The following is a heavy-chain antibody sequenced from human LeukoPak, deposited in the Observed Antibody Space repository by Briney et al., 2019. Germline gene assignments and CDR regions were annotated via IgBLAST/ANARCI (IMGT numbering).Heavy chain of an antibody. CDR1: GGSFSSYY. CDR2: IYYSGGT. V-gene: IGHV4-59*01. Sequence: SETLSLTCTVSGGSFSSYYWSWIRQPPGKGLEWIGYIYYSGGTNYNPSLKSRVTISVDTSKNQFSLKLSSVTAADTAVYYCARAVVPAADYYYYGMDVWGQGTTVTVSS. CDR3: ARAVVPAADYYYYGMDV. D-gene: IGHD2-2*01. J-gene: IGHJ6*02.